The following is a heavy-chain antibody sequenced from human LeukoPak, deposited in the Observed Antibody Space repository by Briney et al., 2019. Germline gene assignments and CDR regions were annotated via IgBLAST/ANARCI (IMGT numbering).Heavy chain of an antibody. J-gene: IGHJ3*02. Sequence: GGALLLSCATPRFTFSNYGMHWGRQAPAKVLERVPFIRYDGSNKYYADSVKGRFTISRDNTKNTLYLQMNSLRAEDTAVYYCAKDRLVESYAFDIWGQGTMVTVSS. CDR1: RFTFSNYG. CDR2: IRYDGSNK. D-gene: IGHD2-2*01. CDR3: AKDRLVESYAFDI. V-gene: IGHV3-30*02.